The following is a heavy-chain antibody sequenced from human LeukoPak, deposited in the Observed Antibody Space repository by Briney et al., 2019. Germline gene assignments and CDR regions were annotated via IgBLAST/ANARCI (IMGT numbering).Heavy chain of an antibody. CDR2: IYTRGST. D-gene: IGHD2-15*01. J-gene: IGHJ3*02. V-gene: IGHV4-4*07. CDR3: ARGRYCSADICSGGDAFDI. Sequence: SETLSLTCTVSGGSINNYYWSWIRQPAGKGLEWIGRIYTRGSTNYNPSLKSRVTMSVDTSTNQFSLKLSSVTAADTAVYYSARGRYCSADICSGGDAFDIWGQGTMVSVSS. CDR1: GGSINNYY.